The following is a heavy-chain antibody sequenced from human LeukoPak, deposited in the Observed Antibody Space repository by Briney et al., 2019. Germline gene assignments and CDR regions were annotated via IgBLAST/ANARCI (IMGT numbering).Heavy chain of an antibody. J-gene: IGHJ4*02. CDR1: GVSTATSY. CDR3: ARHVAPDMDYFDY. V-gene: IGHV4-59*08. D-gene: IGHD2-15*01. Sequence: SETLSLTCTVSGVSTATSYWSWTRQPPGKGLEWIGYMSYSGGTTYNPSLKTRVTMSVDTSTNQFSLNLTSVTAADTAIYYCARHVAPDMDYFDYWGLGTLVTVSS. CDR2: MSYSGGT.